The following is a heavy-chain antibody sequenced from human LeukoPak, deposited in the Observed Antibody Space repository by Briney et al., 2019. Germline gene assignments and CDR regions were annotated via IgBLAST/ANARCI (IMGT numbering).Heavy chain of an antibody. V-gene: IGHV1-69*06. CDR2: IIPIFGTP. D-gene: IGHD6-13*01. J-gene: IGHJ4*02. Sequence: SVKVSCKASGGTFSTYAISWVRQAPGQGLEWMGGIIPIFGTPNYAQNFQGRVTITADTSTNTAYMELSSLRSGDTAVYYCARGDTLYGSSAHAGYWGQGTLVTVSS. CDR3: ARGDTLYGSSAHAGY. CDR1: GGTFSTYA.